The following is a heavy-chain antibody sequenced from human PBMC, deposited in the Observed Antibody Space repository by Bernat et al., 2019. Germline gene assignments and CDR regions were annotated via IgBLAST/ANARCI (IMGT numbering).Heavy chain of an antibody. CDR2: IEKDGTEK. CDR3: VGDFTY. J-gene: IGHJ4*01. CDR1: GFTFSTYW. V-gene: IGHV3-7*03. Sequence: EVQVVESGGGLVQPGGSLRLSCATSGFTFSTYWMSWVRQARGKGLEWVANIEKDGTEKYYVDSVKGRFTISRDNAQNSLYLQMNSLGAADTAVYYCVGDFTYWGRGTLVTVSS.